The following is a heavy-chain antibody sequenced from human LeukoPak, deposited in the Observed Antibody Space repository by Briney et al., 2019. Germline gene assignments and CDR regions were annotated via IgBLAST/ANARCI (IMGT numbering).Heavy chain of an antibody. Sequence: SETLSLTCTVSGVSISSYYWSWIRQPPGKGLEWIGYIYYSGSTNYNPSLKSRVTISVDTSKNQFSLKLSSVTAADTAVYYCANKVYCSTTSCYPAGYWGQGTLVTVSS. J-gene: IGHJ4*02. V-gene: IGHV4-59*08. CDR1: GVSISSYY. CDR2: IYYSGST. CDR3: ANKVYCSTTSCYPAGY. D-gene: IGHD2-2*01.